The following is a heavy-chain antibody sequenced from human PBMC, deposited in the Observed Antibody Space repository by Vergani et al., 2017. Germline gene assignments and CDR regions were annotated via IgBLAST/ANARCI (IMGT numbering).Heavy chain of an antibody. CDR1: GFTFSNAW. CDR2: IKSKTDGGTT. J-gene: IGHJ2*01. CDR3: VRLPRGPWNFDL. Sequence: EVQLVESGGGLVKPGGSLRPSCAASGFTFSNAWMSWVRQAPGKGLEWVGRIKSKTDGGTTDYAAPVKGRFTISRDNTKNSLSLQMSGLRVEDTAVYYCVRLPRGPWNFDLWGRGTLITVSS. V-gene: IGHV3-15*01.